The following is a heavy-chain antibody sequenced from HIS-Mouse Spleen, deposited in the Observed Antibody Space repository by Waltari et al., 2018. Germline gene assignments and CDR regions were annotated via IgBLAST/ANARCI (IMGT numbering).Heavy chain of an antibody. Sequence: QLQLQESGPGLVKPSETLSLTCTVSGGSIRSSSYYWGWIRQPPGKGLEWIGSIYYSGGTYYNPSLKSRVTISVDTSKNQFSLKLSSVTAADTAVYYCARKRTASGWFDPWGQGTLVTVSS. J-gene: IGHJ5*02. CDR2: IYYSGGT. CDR1: GGSIRSSSYY. D-gene: IGHD2-21*02. V-gene: IGHV4-39*01. CDR3: ARKRTASGWFDP.